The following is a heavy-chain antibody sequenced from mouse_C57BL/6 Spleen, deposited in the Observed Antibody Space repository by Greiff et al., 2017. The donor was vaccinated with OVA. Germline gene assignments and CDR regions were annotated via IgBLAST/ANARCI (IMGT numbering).Heavy chain of an antibody. CDR3: ARRDYDVWYFDV. CDR2: ISSGSSTI. Sequence: EVQGVESGGGLVKPGGSLKLSCAASGFTFSDYGMHWVRQAPEKGLEWVAYISSGSSTIYYADTVKGRFTISRDKAKNTPYLQMTSLRSEDTAVYYVARRDYDVWYFDVWGTGTTVTVSS. D-gene: IGHD2-4*01. V-gene: IGHV5-17*01. CDR1: GFTFSDYG. J-gene: IGHJ1*03.